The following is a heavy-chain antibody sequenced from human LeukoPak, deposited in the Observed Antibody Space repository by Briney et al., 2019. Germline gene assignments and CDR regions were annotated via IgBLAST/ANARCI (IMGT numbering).Heavy chain of an antibody. CDR3: ARERYRSSWSRGYYFDY. D-gene: IGHD6-13*01. CDR2: IIPIFGTA. V-gene: IGHV1-69*05. Sequence: ASVKVSCKASGGTFSSYAISWVRQAPGQGLEWMGGIIPIFGTANYAQKFQGRVTITTDESTSTAYMELSSLRSEDTAVYYCARERYRSSWSRGYYFDYWGQGTLVTVSS. J-gene: IGHJ4*02. CDR1: GGTFSSYA.